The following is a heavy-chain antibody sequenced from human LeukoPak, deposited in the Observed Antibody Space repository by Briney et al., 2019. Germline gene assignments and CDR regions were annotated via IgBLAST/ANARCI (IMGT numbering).Heavy chain of an antibody. D-gene: IGHD3-10*01. J-gene: IGHJ4*02. CDR1: GFTVSSND. CDR2: IYSGGSP. CDR3: AKNGHGSGSYYPRTKYYFDY. V-gene: IGHV3-53*01. Sequence: GGSLRLSCAASGFTVSSNDMSWVRQAPGKGLEWVSVIYSGGSPYYADFVKGRFTISRDNSKNTLYLQMNSLRAEDTAVYYCAKNGHGSGSYYPRTKYYFDYWGQGTLVTVSS.